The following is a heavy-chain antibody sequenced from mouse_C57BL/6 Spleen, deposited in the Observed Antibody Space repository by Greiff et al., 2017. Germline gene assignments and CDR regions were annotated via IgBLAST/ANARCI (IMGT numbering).Heavy chain of an antibody. CDR2: IDPSDSET. CDR1: GYTFTSYW. D-gene: IGHD1-1*01. Sequence: QLQQPGAELVRPGSSVKLSCKASGYTFTSYWMHWVKQRPIQGLEWIGNIDPSDSETHYNQKFKDKATLTVDKSSSTAYMQLSSLTSEDSAVYYCARSGTTVVARYFDVWGTGTTVTVSS. V-gene: IGHV1-52*01. J-gene: IGHJ1*03. CDR3: ARSGTTVVARYFDV.